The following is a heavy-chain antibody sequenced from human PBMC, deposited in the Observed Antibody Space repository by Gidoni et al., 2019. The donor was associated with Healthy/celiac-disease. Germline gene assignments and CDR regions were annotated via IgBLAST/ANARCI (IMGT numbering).Heavy chain of an antibody. Sequence: EAQLVESGGGWVTPGRSLRLPRAASGFTFSNAGSGWVPQAPGKGLGWGGRIKSKADGGTTDYAATVKGRFNVSRDDSKNTLYLQMNRGKTEDTAVEYGDREKVGVTGEVERFDHWGQGTLVTVSS. J-gene: IGHJ5*02. CDR2: IKSKADGGTT. D-gene: IGHD2-21*02. V-gene: IGHV3-15*01. CDR3: DREKVGVTGEVERFDH. CDR1: GFTFSNAG.